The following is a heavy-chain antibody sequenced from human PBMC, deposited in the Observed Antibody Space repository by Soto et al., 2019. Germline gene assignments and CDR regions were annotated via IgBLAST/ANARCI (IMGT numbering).Heavy chain of an antibody. Sequence: ASVKVSCKASGYTSTSYDINWVRQATGQGLEWMGWMNPNSGNTGYAQKFQGRVTMTRNTSISTAYMELSSLRSGDMAVYYCARSLRVVLRFLEWLSPGMDVWGEGSTVTVSS. CDR3: ARSLRVVLRFLEWLSPGMDV. CDR2: MNPNSGNT. J-gene: IGHJ6*04. D-gene: IGHD3-3*01. CDR1: GYTSTSYD. V-gene: IGHV1-8*01.